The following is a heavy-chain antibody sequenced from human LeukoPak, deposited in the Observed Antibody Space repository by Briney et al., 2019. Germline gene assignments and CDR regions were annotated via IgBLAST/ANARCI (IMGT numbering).Heavy chain of an antibody. CDR2: IIPIFGTA. D-gene: IGHD6-19*01. Sequence: GASVKVSCKASGGTFSSYAISWVRQAPGQGLEWMGGIIPIFGTANYAQKFQGRVTITADESTSTAYMELSSLRSGDTAVYYCARVAVADPYYFDYWGQGTLVTVSS. CDR1: GGTFSSYA. CDR3: ARVAVADPYYFDY. V-gene: IGHV1-69*13. J-gene: IGHJ4*02.